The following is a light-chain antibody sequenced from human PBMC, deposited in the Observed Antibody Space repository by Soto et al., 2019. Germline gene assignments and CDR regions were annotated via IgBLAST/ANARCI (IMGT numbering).Light chain of an antibody. CDR2: DTS. V-gene: IGKV3-15*01. CDR3: QQYSNWPPIT. Sequence: ETVMTHSPATLSVSPGERATLSCWASQSVSSNYVAWFQQKPGQAPRLLIYDTSTRATGIPARFSGSGSGTEFTLTISSLQSEDFAVYYCQQYSNWPPITFGQGTLLEI. CDR1: QSVSSN. J-gene: IGKJ5*01.